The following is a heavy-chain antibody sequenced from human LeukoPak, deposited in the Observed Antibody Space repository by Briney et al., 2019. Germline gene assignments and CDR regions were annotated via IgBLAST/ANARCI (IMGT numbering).Heavy chain of an antibody. Sequence: SETLSLTCAVYGGSFSGYYWSWIRQPPGKGLEWIGEINHSGSTNYNPSLKSRVTISVDTSKNQSSLKLSSVTAADTAVYYCARGPLPNYWGQGTLVTVSS. D-gene: IGHD2-15*01. CDR2: INHSGST. V-gene: IGHV4-34*01. J-gene: IGHJ4*02. CDR3: ARGPLPNY. CDR1: GGSFSGYY.